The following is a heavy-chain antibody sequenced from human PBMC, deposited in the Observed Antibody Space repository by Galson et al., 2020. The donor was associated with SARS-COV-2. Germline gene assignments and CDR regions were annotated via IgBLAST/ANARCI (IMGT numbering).Heavy chain of an antibody. CDR3: ARMLRDVSGSGTYYNYPRYYFDF. Sequence: SGPTLVKPTQTLTLTCTFSGFSLSTSGMSVSWIRQPPGKALEWLARIDWDDDKYYSTSLKTGLTIPRDTSKNQVVLTMTNVDPVDTATYYCARMLRDVSGSGTYYNYPRYYFDFWGQGTLVTVSS. D-gene: IGHD3-10*01. J-gene: IGHJ4*02. CDR1: GFSLSTSGMS. V-gene: IGHV2-70*11. CDR2: IDWDDDK.